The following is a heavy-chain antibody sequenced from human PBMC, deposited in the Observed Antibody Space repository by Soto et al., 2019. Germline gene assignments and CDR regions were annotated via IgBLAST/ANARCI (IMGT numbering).Heavy chain of an antibody. CDR1: GGTFSSYA. J-gene: IGHJ6*02. D-gene: IGHD3-10*01. CDR3: ARGLGRMVRGATKQYYYYYGMDV. CDR2: IIPIFGTA. Sequence: QVQLVQSGAEVKKPGSSVKVSCKASGGTFSSYAISWVRQAPGQGLEWMGGIIPIFGTANYAQKFQGRVTITADESTSTAYMELSSLRSEDTAVYYCARGLGRMVRGATKQYYYYYGMDVWGQGTTVTVSS. V-gene: IGHV1-69*01.